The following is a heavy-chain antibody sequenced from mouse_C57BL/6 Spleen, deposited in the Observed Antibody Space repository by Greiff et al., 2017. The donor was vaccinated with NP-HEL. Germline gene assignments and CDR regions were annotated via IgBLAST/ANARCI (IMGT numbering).Heavy chain of an antibody. CDR1: GFTFTDYY. CDR3: AISYDCYFAY. J-gene: IGHJ2*01. D-gene: IGHD2-3*01. Sequence: EVQLQESGGGLVQPGGSLSLSCAASGFTFTDYYMSWVRQPPGKALEWLGFIRNTANGYTTEYSASVKGRFTSSRDNSQSILYLQMNALRAEDSATYYCAISYDCYFAYWGQGTTLTVSS. CDR2: IRNTANGYTT. V-gene: IGHV7-3*01.